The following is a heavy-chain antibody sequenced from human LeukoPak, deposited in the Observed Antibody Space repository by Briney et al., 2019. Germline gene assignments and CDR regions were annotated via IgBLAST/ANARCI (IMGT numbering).Heavy chain of an antibody. Sequence: GGSLRLSCAASGFSFSDSWMSWVRQAPGKGPEWVANIKPDGTEEHYVDSVKGRFTVSRHNARNSLFLQMNSLSVEDTALYYCATYTNWVAGDVWGQGTTVSVSS. V-gene: IGHV3-7*01. J-gene: IGHJ6*02. D-gene: IGHD7-27*01. CDR3: ATYTNWVAGDV. CDR1: GFSFSDSW. CDR2: IKPDGTEE.